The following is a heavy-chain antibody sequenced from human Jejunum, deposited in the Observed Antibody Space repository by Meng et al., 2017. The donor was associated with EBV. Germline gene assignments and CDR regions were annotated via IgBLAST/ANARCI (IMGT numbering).Heavy chain of an antibody. D-gene: IGHD5-24*01. CDR3: ARGDGYNLY. J-gene: IGHJ4*02. V-gene: IGHV1-8*01. Sequence: VQLGQSGAEVKKPGASVKVSCKASGYTFTTLHINWVRQATGQGLEYMGWMSPDNGDTGYAQNFQGRLTMTRDTSISTAYMELSSLTSDDTAVYYCARGDGYNLYWGQGTLVTVSS. CDR2: MSPDNGDT. CDR1: GYTFTTLH.